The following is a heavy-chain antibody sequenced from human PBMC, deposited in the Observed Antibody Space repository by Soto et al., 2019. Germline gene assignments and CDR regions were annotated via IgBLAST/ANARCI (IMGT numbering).Heavy chain of an antibody. CDR2: IRTKPNSYAT. V-gene: IGHV3-73*01. CDR3: IPGIQVPGPDY. CDR1: GFTFSDSA. D-gene: IGHD6-19*01. Sequence: GGSLRLSCAASGFTFSDSAMHWVRHASGKGLEWIGRIRTKPNSYATAYSASVKGRFTISRDDSENTAYLQMNSLKTEDTAVYYCIPGIQVPGPDYWGQGTLVTVSS. J-gene: IGHJ4*02.